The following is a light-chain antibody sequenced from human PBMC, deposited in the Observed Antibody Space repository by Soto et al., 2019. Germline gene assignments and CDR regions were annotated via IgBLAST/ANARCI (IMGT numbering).Light chain of an antibody. CDR2: DAS. V-gene: IGKV1-33*01. CDR3: QQYDNLPYT. J-gene: IGKJ2*01. CDR1: QGVSAY. Sequence: DIQMTQSPSSLSASVGDRVTITCRASQGVSAYLLWYQQTQGKAPKLLIYDASNLETGVPSRFSGSGSGTDFTFTISSLQPEDIATYYCQQYDNLPYTFGQGTKLEIK.